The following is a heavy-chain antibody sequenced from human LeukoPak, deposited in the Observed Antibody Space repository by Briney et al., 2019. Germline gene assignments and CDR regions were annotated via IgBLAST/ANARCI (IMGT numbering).Heavy chain of an antibody. CDR2: ISDSGGRT. CDR1: GITLSNYG. D-gene: IGHD3-22*01. CDR3: AKRGVVIRVILVGFHKEAYYFDS. V-gene: IGHV3-23*01. J-gene: IGHJ4*02. Sequence: PGGSLRLSCAVSGITLSNYGMSWVRQAPGKGLEWVAGISDSGGRTNYAVSVKGRFTISRDNAKNTLYLQMNSLRAEDTAVYFCAKRGVVIRVILVGFHKEAYYFDSWGQGALVTVSS.